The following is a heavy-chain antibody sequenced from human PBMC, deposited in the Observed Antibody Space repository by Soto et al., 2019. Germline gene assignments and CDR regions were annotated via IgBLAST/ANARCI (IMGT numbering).Heavy chain of an antibody. Sequence: PGESLKSSGKGSVYSFTSYWISWVRQMPGKGLEWMGRIDPSDSYTNYSPSFQGHVTISADKSISTAYLQWSSLKASDTAMYYCARLGYSSSSVDYYYYGMDVWGQGTTVTVSS. V-gene: IGHV5-10-1*01. D-gene: IGHD6-6*01. CDR3: ARLGYSSSSVDYYYYGMDV. J-gene: IGHJ6*02. CDR2: IDPSDSYT. CDR1: VYSFTSYW.